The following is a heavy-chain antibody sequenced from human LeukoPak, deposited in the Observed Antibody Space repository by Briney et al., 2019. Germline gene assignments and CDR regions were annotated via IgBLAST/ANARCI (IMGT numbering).Heavy chain of an antibody. D-gene: IGHD2-15*01. CDR1: GGSISNKY. CDR2: IYYSGNT. CDR3: ARGLAVVAATDWFDP. Sequence: SETLSLTCTVSGGSISNKYWSWIRQPPGKGLEWIGYIYYSGNTNYNPSLKSRVTILVDTSKNQFSLKLSSVTAADTAVYYCARGLAVVAATDWFDPWGQGTLVTVSS. V-gene: IGHV4-59*08. J-gene: IGHJ5*02.